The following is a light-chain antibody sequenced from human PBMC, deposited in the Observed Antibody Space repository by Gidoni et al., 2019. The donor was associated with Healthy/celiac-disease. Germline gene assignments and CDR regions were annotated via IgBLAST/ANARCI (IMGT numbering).Light chain of an antibody. Sequence: DIQMTQTPSSLSASVGDRVTITCRASQSISSYLIWYQQKPGKDPKPLIYAASSLQSGVPSRFSGSGSGTDFTFTISSLQPEYFATYYCQQSYSTPLTFGGGTKVEIK. CDR2: AAS. J-gene: IGKJ4*01. CDR3: QQSYSTPLT. CDR1: QSISSY. V-gene: IGKV1-39*01.